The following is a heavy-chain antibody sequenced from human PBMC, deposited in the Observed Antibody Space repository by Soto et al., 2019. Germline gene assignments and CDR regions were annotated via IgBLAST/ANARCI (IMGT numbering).Heavy chain of an antibody. CDR2: INHSGST. CDR1: GGSFSGYY. J-gene: IGHJ6*01. CDR3: ARIGFGGWFGELFPWYYYYGMEV. Sequence: SETLSLTCAVYGGSFSGYYWSWIRQPPVKGLEWIGEINHSGSTNYNPSLKSRVTISVDTSKNQFSLKLSSVTAGDTAVYYCARIGFGGWFGELFPWYYYYGMEVWGPGTTVAVSS. D-gene: IGHD3-10*01. V-gene: IGHV4-34*01.